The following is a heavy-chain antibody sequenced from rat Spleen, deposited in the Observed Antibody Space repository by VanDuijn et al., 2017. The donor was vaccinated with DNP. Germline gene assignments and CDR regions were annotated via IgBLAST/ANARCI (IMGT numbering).Heavy chain of an antibody. CDR2: IWSGGST. J-gene: IGHJ2*01. Sequence: QVQLKESGPGLVQPSQTLSLTCTVSGFSLISSSVHWVRQPPGKGLEWVGAIWSGGSTDYNSGLKSRLSISRDTSKSQVFLKMNSLQTEDTAMYFCARWHLYLNYFDYWGQGVMVTVSS. V-gene: IGHV2-1*01. D-gene: IGHD1-2*01. CDR1: GFSLISSS. CDR3: ARWHLYLNYFDY.